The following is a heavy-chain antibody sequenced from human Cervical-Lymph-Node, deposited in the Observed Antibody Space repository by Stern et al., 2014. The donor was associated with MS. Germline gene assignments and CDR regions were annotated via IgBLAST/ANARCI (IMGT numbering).Heavy chain of an antibody. Sequence: VQLVESGPGLVKPSETLSLTCAVSGDSISSYTHYWAWIRQPPGKGLEWIGSVYYSGATYYHPSLKSPVTISVDTPKNHFPLGLNSVTAADTAVYYCAKHACTGAACPFDLWGQGTLVTVSS. CDR2: VYYSGAT. J-gene: IGHJ4*02. CDR3: AKHACTGAACPFDL. V-gene: IGHV4-39*01. D-gene: IGHD2-8*02. CDR1: GDSISSYTHY.